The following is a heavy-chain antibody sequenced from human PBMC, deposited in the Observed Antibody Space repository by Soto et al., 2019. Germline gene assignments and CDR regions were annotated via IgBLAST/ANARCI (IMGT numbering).Heavy chain of an antibody. CDR1: GFTFSSYA. J-gene: IGHJ4*02. D-gene: IGHD3-22*01. Sequence: EVQLLESGGDLVQTGGSLRLSCAASGFTFSSYAMSWVRQAPGKGLEWVSTISGRGDDTYYTDSVKGRFTISRDNAKNTLYVHIDSLRAEDTAVYYCARAQPTYSSSYFDYWGQGTLVTVSS. CDR3: ARAQPTYSSSYFDY. V-gene: IGHV3-23*01. CDR2: ISGRGDDT.